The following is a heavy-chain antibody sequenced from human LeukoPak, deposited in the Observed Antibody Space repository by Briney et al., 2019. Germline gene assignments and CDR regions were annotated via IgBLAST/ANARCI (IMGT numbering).Heavy chain of an antibody. Sequence: GGSLRLSCVVTGFTFSTYAMSWVRQAPGKGLEWVSGIGGSGGDTFYADSVRGRFTVSRDNSKNSLFLQIDSLRTEDTAVYYCVPLGGLGYYQYGMDVWGQGTTVTVSS. CDR1: GFTFSTYA. CDR3: VPLGGLGYYQYGMDV. D-gene: IGHD3/OR15-3a*01. CDR2: IGGSGGDT. V-gene: IGHV3-23*01. J-gene: IGHJ6*02.